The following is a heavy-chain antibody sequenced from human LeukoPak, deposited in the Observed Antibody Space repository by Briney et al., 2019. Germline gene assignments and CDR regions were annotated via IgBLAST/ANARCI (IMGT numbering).Heavy chain of an antibody. CDR3: ARPGIAAAGTRGLDY. V-gene: IGHV4-39*01. D-gene: IGHD6-13*01. J-gene: IGHJ4*02. Sequence: GSLRLSCAASGFPFSDFYMSWVRQPPGKGLEWIGSIYYSGSTYYNPSLKGRVTISVDTSKNQFSLKLSSVTAVDTAVYYCARPGIAAAGTRGLDYWGQGTLVTVSS. CDR2: IYYSGST. CDR1: GFPFSDFY.